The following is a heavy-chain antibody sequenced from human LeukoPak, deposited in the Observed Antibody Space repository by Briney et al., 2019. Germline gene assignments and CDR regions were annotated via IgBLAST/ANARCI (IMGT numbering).Heavy chain of an antibody. CDR3: AKGLALPRPHYFDY. V-gene: IGHV3-23*01. J-gene: IGHJ4*02. CDR1: GFTFSNYA. CDR2: ISGNGGST. D-gene: IGHD6-13*01. Sequence: GGSLRLSCAASGFTFSNYAMSWVRQAPGKGLDWVSVISGNGGSTSYADSVKGRFTISRDNSKKTLFLQMNGLGAEDTAIYYCAKGLALPRPHYFDYWGQGILVTVSS.